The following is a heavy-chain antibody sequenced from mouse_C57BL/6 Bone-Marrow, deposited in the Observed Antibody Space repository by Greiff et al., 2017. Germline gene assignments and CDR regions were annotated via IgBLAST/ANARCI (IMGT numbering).Heavy chain of an antibody. J-gene: IGHJ3*01. V-gene: IGHV1-59*01. Sequence: QVQLQQPGAELVRPGTSVKLSCKASGYTFTSYWMHWVKQRPGQGLEWIGVIDPSDSYTNYNQKFKGKATLTVDTSSSTAYMQLSSLTSEDSAVYDCAREDYGSSWFAYWGQGTLVTVSA. CDR1: GYTFTSYW. CDR2: IDPSDSYT. CDR3: AREDYGSSWFAY. D-gene: IGHD1-1*01.